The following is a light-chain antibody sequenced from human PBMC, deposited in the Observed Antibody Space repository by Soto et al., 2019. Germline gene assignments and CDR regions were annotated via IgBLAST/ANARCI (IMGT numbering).Light chain of an antibody. V-gene: IGKV3D-20*02. J-gene: IGKJ5*01. CDR3: QQRHMWPIT. CDR2: GAS. CDR1: QSVASTY. Sequence: EIVLTQSPGTLSLSPGERATLSCRASQSVASTYLAWYQQKPGQAPRVLIYGASSRATGIPPRFSGSGSGTDFTLTISSLEPEDSAVYYCQQRHMWPITFGQGTRLEIK.